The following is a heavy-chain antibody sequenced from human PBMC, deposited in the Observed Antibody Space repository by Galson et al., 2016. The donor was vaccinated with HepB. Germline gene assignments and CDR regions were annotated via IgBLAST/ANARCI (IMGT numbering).Heavy chain of an antibody. Sequence: LSLTCAVYGGSFSDYYYWSWIRQAPGKGLEWIGEINHSATTNYSPSLKSRVTMSVDTAKSQFSLQLTSVTAADAAFYYCARGDCSNGVCYFDYWGQGLLVAVSS. CDR3: ARGDCSNGVCYFDY. CDR1: GGSFSDYYY. J-gene: IGHJ4*02. CDR2: INHSATT. D-gene: IGHD4-11*01. V-gene: IGHV4-34*01.